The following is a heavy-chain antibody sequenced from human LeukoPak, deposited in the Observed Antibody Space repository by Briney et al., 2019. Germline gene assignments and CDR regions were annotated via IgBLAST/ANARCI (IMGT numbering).Heavy chain of an antibody. CDR3: ARDCGFGESSKYYYYYMDV. D-gene: IGHD3-10*01. V-gene: IGHV1-69*06. CDR1: GYTFTSYD. J-gene: IGHJ6*03. CDR2: IIPIFGTA. Sequence: SVKVSCKASGYTFTSYDISWVRQAPGQGLEWMGGIIPIFGTANYAQRFQGRVTITADKSTRTAYMELSSLRSEDTAVYYCARDCGFGESSKYYYYYMDVWGKGTTVTVSS.